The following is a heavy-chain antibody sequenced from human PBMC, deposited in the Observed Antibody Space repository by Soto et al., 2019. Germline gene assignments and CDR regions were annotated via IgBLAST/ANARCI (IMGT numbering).Heavy chain of an antibody. CDR1: GYTFTGYY. V-gene: IGHV1-3*01. J-gene: IGHJ4*02. CDR2: INAGNGNT. D-gene: IGHD3-10*01. Sequence: GASVKVSCKASGYTFTGYYMHWVRQAPGQRLEWMGWINAGNGNTKYSQKFQGRVTITRDTSASTAYMELSSLRSEDTAVYYCAILPYYGSGSRPSKFDYWGQGTLVTVSS. CDR3: AILPYYGSGSRPSKFDY.